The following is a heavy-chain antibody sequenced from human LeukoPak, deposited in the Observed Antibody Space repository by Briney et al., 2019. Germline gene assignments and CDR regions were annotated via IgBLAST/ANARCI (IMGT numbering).Heavy chain of an antibody. V-gene: IGHV3-30*18. CDR3: ANELRFLEWSSGGPDY. Sequence: GGSLRLSCAASGFTFSSYGMHWVRQAPGKGLEWVAVISYDGSNKYYADSVKGRSTISRDNSKNTLYLQMNSLRAEDTAVYYCANELRFLEWSSGGPDYWGQGTLVTVSS. CDR1: GFTFSSYG. CDR2: ISYDGSNK. D-gene: IGHD3-3*01. J-gene: IGHJ4*02.